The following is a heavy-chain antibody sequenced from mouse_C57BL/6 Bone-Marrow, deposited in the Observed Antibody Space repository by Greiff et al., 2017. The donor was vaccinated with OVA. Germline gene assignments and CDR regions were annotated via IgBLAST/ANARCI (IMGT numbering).Heavy chain of an antibody. CDR2: IYPGSGSN. J-gene: IGHJ4*01. D-gene: IGHD2-3*01. V-gene: IGHV1-55*01. Sequence: VQLQQPGAELVKPGASVKMSCKASGYTFTSYWITWVKQRPGQGLEWIGDIYPGSGSNNYNEKFKSKATLTVDTSSSTAYMQLSSLTSEDSAVYYCARCDGYYVGYAMDYWGQGTSVTVSS. CDR1: GYTFTSYW. CDR3: ARCDGYYVGYAMDY.